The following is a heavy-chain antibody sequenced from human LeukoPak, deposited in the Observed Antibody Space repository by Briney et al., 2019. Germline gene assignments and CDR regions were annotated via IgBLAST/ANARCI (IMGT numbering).Heavy chain of an antibody. Sequence: GGSLRLSCAASGFTVSSNYMSWVRQAPGKGLEWVSVIYSGGSTYYADSVKGRFTISRDNSKNTLYLQMNSLRAEDTAVYYCARVRGRIVVVVAATFDAFDIWGQGTTVTVSS. CDR2: IYSGGST. CDR1: GFTVSSNY. V-gene: IGHV3-66*01. CDR3: ARVRGRIVVVVAATFDAFDI. D-gene: IGHD2-15*01. J-gene: IGHJ3*02.